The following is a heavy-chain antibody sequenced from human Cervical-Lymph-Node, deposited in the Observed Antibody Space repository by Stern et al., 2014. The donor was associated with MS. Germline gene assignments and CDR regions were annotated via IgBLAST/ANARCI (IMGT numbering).Heavy chain of an antibody. CDR3: AAEPMYYSDSVGAFDI. V-gene: IGHV1-58*01. CDR2: VVVGSGNT. Sequence: MELVQSGPEVKKPGTSVKVSWKAFGFNFNSSAVQWVRQASGQSLEWIGWVVVGSGNTNYAQKFQERVTITRDMSTSTAYIELSSLRSEDTAVYYCAAEPMYYSDSVGAFDIWGQGTMVTVSS. CDR1: GFNFNSSA. J-gene: IGHJ3*02. D-gene: IGHD3-22*01.